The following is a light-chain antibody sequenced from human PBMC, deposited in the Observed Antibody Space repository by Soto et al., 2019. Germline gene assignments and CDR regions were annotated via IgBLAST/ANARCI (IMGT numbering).Light chain of an antibody. CDR3: QQYGNSPQT. V-gene: IGKV3-20*01. J-gene: IGKJ1*01. Sequence: EIVLTHSPGTLSLSLWEIATLSCRASQSVSSRSLAWYQQKPGQAPRLLISDASNRAADIPDRFSGSGSGTDFTLTISRLEPEDFAVYYCQQYGNSPQTLGQGTKVDI. CDR1: QSVSSRS. CDR2: DAS.